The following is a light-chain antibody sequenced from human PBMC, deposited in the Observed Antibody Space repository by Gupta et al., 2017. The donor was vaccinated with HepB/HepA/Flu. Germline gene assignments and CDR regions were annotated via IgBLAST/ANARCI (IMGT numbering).Light chain of an antibody. V-gene: IGLV1-40*01. CDR1: NSNIGAGYD. Sequence: QSVLTQPPSLSGAPGQRVTISCTGSNSNIGAGYDVHWYQQLPGTAPKLLIYGNSNRPSGVPDRFSASKSGTSASLTITGLQAEDETDYYCQSYDISLSAGVFGGGTKLTVL. J-gene: IGLJ3*02. CDR2: GNS. CDR3: QSYDISLSAGV.